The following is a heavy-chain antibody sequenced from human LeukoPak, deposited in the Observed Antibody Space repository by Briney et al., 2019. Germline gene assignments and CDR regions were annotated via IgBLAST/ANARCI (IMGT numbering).Heavy chain of an antibody. D-gene: IGHD6-19*01. Sequence: SETLSLTCTVSGGSIASSSYYWVWIRQPPGKGLGWIGSIYYTGSTYYNPSLESRVTISVDTSNNQFSLNLASVTAADTAVYYCAGRLAVAGYYFDYWGQGTLVTVSS. J-gene: IGHJ4*02. V-gene: IGHV4-39*07. CDR2: IYYTGST. CDR1: GGSIASSSYY. CDR3: AGRLAVAGYYFDY.